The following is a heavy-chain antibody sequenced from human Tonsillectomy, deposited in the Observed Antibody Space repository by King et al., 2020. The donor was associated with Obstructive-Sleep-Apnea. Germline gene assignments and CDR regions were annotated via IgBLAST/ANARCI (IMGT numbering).Heavy chain of an antibody. CDR3: ARRGDDHVWWDYFFDS. J-gene: IGHJ4*02. V-gene: IGHV3-23*04. D-gene: IGHD3-16*01. CDR2: SVGSGGDST. CDR1: GFNFRTYG. Sequence: VQLVESGGGLVQPGGSLRLSCAVSGFNFRTYGMSWVRQAPGKGLEWVSASVGSGGDSTYYADSVKGRFTMYRDISKNTLYLQMNSLRAGDTAVYYFARRGDDHVWWDYFFDSWGQGTLVTVSS.